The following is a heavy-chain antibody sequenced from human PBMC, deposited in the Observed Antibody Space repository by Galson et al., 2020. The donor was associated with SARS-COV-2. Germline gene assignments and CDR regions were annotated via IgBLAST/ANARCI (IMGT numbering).Heavy chain of an antibody. V-gene: IGHV3-21*01. Sequence: KIGESLKISCAASGFTFSSYSMNWVRQAPGKGLEWVSSISSSSSYIYYADSVKGRFTISRDNAKNSLYLQMNSLRAEDTAVYYCARDGRVLEWLLNYYYYMDVWGKGTTVTVSS. CDR1: GFTFSSYS. D-gene: IGHD3-3*01. CDR2: ISSSSSYI. CDR3: ARDGRVLEWLLNYYYYMDV. J-gene: IGHJ6*03.